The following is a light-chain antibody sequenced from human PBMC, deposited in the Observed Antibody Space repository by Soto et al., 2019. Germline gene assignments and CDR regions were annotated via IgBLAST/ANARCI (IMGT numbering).Light chain of an antibody. Sequence: QSVLTQPASVSGSPGQSITISCTGTSSDVGGYNFVSWYQQHPGKAPKLMIYDVSNRPSGVSNHFSGSKSGNTASLTISGFQAEDEADYYCSSYTSSSTLVFGGGTKLTVL. CDR2: DVS. CDR3: SSYTSSSTLV. V-gene: IGLV2-14*01. J-gene: IGLJ3*02. CDR1: SSDVGGYNF.